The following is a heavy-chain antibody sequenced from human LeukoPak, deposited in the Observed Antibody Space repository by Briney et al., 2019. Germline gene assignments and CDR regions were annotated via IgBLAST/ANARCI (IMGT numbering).Heavy chain of an antibody. V-gene: IGHV4-59*01. J-gene: IGHJ3*02. CDR2: IYYGGST. CDR3: ARACPEAHCGADSPPRNAFDI. D-gene: IGHD2-21*02. Sequence: SETLSPTCAVSGASISAYYWSWIRQTPGKGLEWIGYIYYGGSTNYEPSLRSRLTISVDTSKNQLFLRLSSVTAADTAVYYCARACPEAHCGADSPPRNAFDIWGQGTMVTVSP. CDR1: GASISAYY.